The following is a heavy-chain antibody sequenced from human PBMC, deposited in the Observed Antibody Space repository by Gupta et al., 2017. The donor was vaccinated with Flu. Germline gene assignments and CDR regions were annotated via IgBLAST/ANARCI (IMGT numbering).Heavy chain of an antibody. V-gene: IGHV3-33*04. CDR3: ARDLTSGYLDY. CDR1: GFSFGSYG. CDR2: IGHDGIMQ. D-gene: IGHD2-2*01. J-gene: IGHJ4*02. Sequence: VKVVESGGGVDQHGRSLRLSCAASGFSFGSYGLHGARPAPGKGLEWMAVIGHDGIMQHYADSVRGRFTISRDNSKNTVSLQMDSLRAEDTAVYYCARDLTSGYLDYWVQGTLVTVSS.